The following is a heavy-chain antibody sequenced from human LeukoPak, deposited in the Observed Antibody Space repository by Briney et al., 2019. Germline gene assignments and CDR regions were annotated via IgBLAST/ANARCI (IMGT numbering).Heavy chain of an antibody. Sequence: PGGSLRLSCAASGFTLSSYWMHWVRQAPGKGLVWVSRINSGGTTTDYADSVKGLFTISRDNAQNTLYLQMNSLRDEDTAVYYCTRGVVGNYGNFDCWGQGTLVTVSS. V-gene: IGHV3-74*01. J-gene: IGHJ4*02. CDR3: TRGVVGNYGNFDC. CDR1: GFTLSSYW. CDR2: INSGGTTT. D-gene: IGHD1-26*01.